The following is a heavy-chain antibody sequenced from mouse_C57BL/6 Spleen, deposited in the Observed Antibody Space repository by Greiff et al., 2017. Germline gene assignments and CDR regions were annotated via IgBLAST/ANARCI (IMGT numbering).Heavy chain of an antibody. CDR1: GYTFTRYG. V-gene: IGHV1-81*01. CDR2: IYPRSGNT. CDR3: ARWSGSSWFAY. J-gene: IGHJ3*01. Sequence: QVQLQQSGAELARPGASVKLSCTASGYTFTRYGISWVKQRTGQGLEWIGEIYPRSGNTYYNEQFKGKATLTADKSSSTAYMELRSLTSEDSAVYFCARWSGSSWFAYWGQGTLVTVSA.